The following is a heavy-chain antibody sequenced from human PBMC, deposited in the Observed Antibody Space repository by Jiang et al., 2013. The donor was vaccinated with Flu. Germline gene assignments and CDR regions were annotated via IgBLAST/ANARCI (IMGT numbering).Heavy chain of an antibody. Sequence: SGAEVKKPGASVKVSCKASGYTFTSYYMHWVRQAPGQGLEWMGIINPSGVAQATHRSSRQSHHDQGHVTSTVYMELSSLRSEDTAVYYCAKGYSYDIDYWGQGTLVTVSS. D-gene: IGHD5-18*01. CDR1: GYTFTSYY. CDR2: INPSGVA. V-gene: IGHV1-46*03. J-gene: IGHJ4*02. CDR3: AKGYSYDIDY.